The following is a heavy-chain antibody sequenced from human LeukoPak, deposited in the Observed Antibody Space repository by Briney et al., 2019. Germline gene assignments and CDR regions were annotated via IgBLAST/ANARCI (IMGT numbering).Heavy chain of an antibody. J-gene: IGHJ4*02. V-gene: IGHV3-23*01. D-gene: IGHD6-19*01. CDR1: GFTFSSYV. CDR3: AKDASGWYASPSDY. Sequence: GGSLRLSCAASGFTFSSYVMSWVRQAPGRGLEGVSAISGSGGSTYYADSVKGRFTISRDNSKNTLYLQMNSLRAEDTAVYYCAKDASGWYASPSDYWGQGTLVTVSS. CDR2: ISGSGGST.